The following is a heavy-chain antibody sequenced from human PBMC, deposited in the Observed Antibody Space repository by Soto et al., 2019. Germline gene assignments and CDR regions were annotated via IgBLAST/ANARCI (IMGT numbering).Heavy chain of an antibody. D-gene: IGHD4-17*01. CDR3: ARGHDYGGNDPPFDY. Sequence: QVQLVESGGGVVQPGRSLRLSCAASGFTFSSYAMHWVRQAPGKGLEWVAVISYDGSNKYYADSVKGRFTISRDNSKNTLYLQMNSLRAEDTAVYYCARGHDYGGNDPPFDYWGQGTLVTVSS. CDR1: GFTFSSYA. J-gene: IGHJ4*02. V-gene: IGHV3-30-3*01. CDR2: ISYDGSNK.